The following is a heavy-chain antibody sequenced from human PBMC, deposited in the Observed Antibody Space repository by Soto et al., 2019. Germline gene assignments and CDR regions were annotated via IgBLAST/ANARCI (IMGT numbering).Heavy chain of an antibody. J-gene: IGHJ6*02. CDR2: INHSGST. Sequence: SETLSLTCAVYGGSFSGYYWSWIRQPPGKGLEWIGEINHSGSTNYNPSLKSRVTISVDTSKNQFSLKLSSVTAADTAVYYCARGLLMGHYSFYYYGMDVWGQGTTVTVSS. CDR1: GGSFSGYY. D-gene: IGHD3-9*01. CDR3: ARGLLMGHYSFYYYGMDV. V-gene: IGHV4-34*01.